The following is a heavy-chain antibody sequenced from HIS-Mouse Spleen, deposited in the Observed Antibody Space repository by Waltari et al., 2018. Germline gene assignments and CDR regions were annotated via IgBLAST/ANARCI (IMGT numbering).Heavy chain of an antibody. D-gene: IGHD1-26*01. Sequence: QVQLVESGGGVVQPGRSLRLSCAASGFTFSSCGMHWVRQAPGKGFGWVVFISYDRSTKDYADSVKGRFTISRDNSKNTLYLQMNSLRAEDTAVYYCAKDRGSPLYFDYWGQGTLVTVSS. J-gene: IGHJ4*02. CDR3: AKDRGSPLYFDY. V-gene: IGHV3-30*18. CDR1: GFTFSSCG. CDR2: ISYDRSTK.